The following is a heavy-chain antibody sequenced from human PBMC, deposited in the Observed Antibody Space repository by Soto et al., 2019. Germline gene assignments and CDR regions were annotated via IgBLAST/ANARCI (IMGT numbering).Heavy chain of an antibody. CDR3: ARHNSGSGSTYFAY. CDR2: IYYSGST. V-gene: IGHV4-59*08. CDR1: SYG. Sequence: SYGGRWILQHPGKGLEWIGYIYYSGSTNYDPSLKSRVTISVDTSKNQFSLKLNSMTAADTAVYYCARHNSGSGSTYFAYWGQGTLVTVSS. J-gene: IGHJ4*02. D-gene: IGHD3-10*01.